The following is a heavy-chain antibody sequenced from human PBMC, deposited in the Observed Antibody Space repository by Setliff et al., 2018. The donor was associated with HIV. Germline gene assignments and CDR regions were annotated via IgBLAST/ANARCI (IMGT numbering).Heavy chain of an antibody. J-gene: IGHJ3*01. CDR2: IIPILGTP. CDR3: ARLPNPKERSYWRVPFDV. D-gene: IGHD1-26*01. V-gene: IGHV1-69*04. CDR1: GGTFSSHG. Sequence: SVKVSCKASGGTFSSHGISWVRQAPGQGLEWMGRIIPILGTPNYAQKFQGRVTFTADKSTSTAYMELNSLRSEDTAVYYCARLPNPKERSYWRVPFDVWGQGTTVTVSS.